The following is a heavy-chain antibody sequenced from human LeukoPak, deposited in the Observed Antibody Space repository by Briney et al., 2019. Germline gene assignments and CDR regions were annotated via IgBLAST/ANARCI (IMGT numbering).Heavy chain of an antibody. CDR3: ARPRGCGSSRCNNFDY. CDR1: GFTFSRSW. D-gene: IGHD2-2*01. V-gene: IGHV3-74*01. Sequence: PGGSLRLSCAASGFTFSRSWMHWVRQAPGKGLVWVSRINSDESSTTYADSVKGRFTISRDNAKNSLYLQMNSLRAEDTAVYYCARPRGCGSSRCNNFDYWGQGTLVTVSS. CDR2: INSDESST. J-gene: IGHJ4*02.